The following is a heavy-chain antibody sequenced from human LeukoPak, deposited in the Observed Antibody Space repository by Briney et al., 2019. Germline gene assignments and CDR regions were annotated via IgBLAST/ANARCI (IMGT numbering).Heavy chain of an antibody. CDR3: ARTTAAATFDY. D-gene: IGHD6-13*01. CDR1: GGSISSYY. CDR2: IFASEST. V-gene: IGHV4-4*07. Sequence: SETLSLTCIVSGGSISSYYWSWIRQPAGKGLEWIGRIFASESTNYNPSLKSRVTMSVDTSKNQFSLKLSSVTAADTAVYYCARTTAAATFDYWGQGTLVTVSS. J-gene: IGHJ4*02.